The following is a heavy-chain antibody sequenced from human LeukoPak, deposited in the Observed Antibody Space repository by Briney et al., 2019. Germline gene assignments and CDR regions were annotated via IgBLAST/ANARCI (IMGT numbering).Heavy chain of an antibody. CDR1: GGTFSSYA. CDR3: ARVSGYDFAEYDY. J-gene: IGHJ4*02. V-gene: IGHV1-3*03. D-gene: IGHD5-12*01. Sequence: GASVKVSCKASGGTFSSYAISWVRQAPGQRLEWMGWINAGNGNTKYPQEFQGRVTITRDTSASTAYMELSSLRSEDMAVYYCARVSGYDFAEYDYWGQGTLVTVSS. CDR2: INAGNGNT.